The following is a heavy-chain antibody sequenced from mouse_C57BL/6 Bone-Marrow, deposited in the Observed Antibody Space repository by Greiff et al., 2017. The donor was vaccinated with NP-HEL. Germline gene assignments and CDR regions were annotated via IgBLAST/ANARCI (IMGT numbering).Heavy chain of an antibody. CDR2: ISSGGSYT. J-gene: IGHJ2*01. CDR3: ARQITTVVAPDY. D-gene: IGHD1-1*01. V-gene: IGHV5-6*02. CDR1: GFTFSSYG. Sequence: DVKLVESGGDLVKPGGSLKLSCAASGFTFSSYGMSWVRQTPDKRLEWVATISSGGSYTYYPDSVKGRFTISRDNAKNTLYLQMSSLKSEDTAMYYCARQITTVVAPDYWGQGTTLTVSS.